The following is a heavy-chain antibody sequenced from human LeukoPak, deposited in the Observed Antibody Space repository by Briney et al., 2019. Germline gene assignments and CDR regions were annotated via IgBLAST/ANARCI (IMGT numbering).Heavy chain of an antibody. Sequence: GGSLRLSCAASGFTFSSYWMTWVRQAPGKGLEWVANIKLDVSETYYVDSVRGRFTISKDNTKNSLYLQMDSLRAEDTAVYYCARDSGESYAMDVWGQGTTVTVSS. CDR2: IKLDVSET. V-gene: IGHV3-7*01. D-gene: IGHD2-21*01. CDR1: GFTFSSYW. CDR3: ARDSGESYAMDV. J-gene: IGHJ6*02.